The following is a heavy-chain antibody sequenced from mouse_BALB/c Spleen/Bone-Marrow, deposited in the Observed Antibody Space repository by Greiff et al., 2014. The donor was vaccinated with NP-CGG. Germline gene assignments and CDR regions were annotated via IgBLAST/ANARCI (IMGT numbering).Heavy chain of an antibody. CDR2: IGPANGNT. CDR1: GFNIKDTY. D-gene: IGHD1-1*01. Sequence: VQLQQPGAELVKPGASVKLSCTASGFNIKDTYMHWVKQRPEQGLEWIGRIGPANGNTNYDPRFQGKATITADTSSNTAYLQLSSLTSEDTAVYYCARYGGRYYAMDYWGQGTSVTVSS. CDR3: ARYGGRYYAMDY. J-gene: IGHJ4*01. V-gene: IGHV14-3*02.